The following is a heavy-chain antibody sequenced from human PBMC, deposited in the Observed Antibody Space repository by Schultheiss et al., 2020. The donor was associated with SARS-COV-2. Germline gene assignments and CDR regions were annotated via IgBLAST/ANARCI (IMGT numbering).Heavy chain of an antibody. Sequence: GGSLRLSCAASGFTFSSYGMHWVRQAPGKGLEWVAVISYDGSNKYYADSVKGRFTISRDNSKNTLYLQMNSLRAEDTAVYYCAKLRDGIGRVFDIWGQGTMVTVSS. CDR1: GFTFSSYG. D-gene: IGHD2-21*01. V-gene: IGHV3-30*18. CDR2: ISYDGSNK. J-gene: IGHJ3*02. CDR3: AKLRDGIGRVFDI.